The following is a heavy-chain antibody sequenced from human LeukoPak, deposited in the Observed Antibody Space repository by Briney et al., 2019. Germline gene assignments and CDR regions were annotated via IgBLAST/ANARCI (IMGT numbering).Heavy chain of an antibody. D-gene: IGHD3-22*01. V-gene: IGHV1-8*02. CDR3: AQHGYYYDSSGYPREGYYFDY. J-gene: IGHJ4*02. CDR1: GYTFTGYF. Sequence: ASVKVSCKASGYTFTGYFIHWVRQAPGQGLEWMGWMNPNSGNTGYAQKFQGRVTMTRNTSISTAYMELSSLRSEDTAVYYCAQHGYYYDSSGYPREGYYFDYWGQGTLVTVSS. CDR2: MNPNSGNT.